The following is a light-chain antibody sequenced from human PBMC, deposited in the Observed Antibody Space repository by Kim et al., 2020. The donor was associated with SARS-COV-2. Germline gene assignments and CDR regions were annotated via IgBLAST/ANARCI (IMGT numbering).Light chain of an antibody. CDR3: QQYYSHPRT. CDR1: QGISSY. CDR2: AAS. Sequence: IRITQSPSSLSASTGDRVTITCRASQGISSYLAWYQQKPGKAPKLLIYAASTLQSGVPSRFSGSGSGTDFTLTISCLQSEDIASYYCQQYYSHPRTFGQGTKVDIK. V-gene: IGKV1-8*01. J-gene: IGKJ1*01.